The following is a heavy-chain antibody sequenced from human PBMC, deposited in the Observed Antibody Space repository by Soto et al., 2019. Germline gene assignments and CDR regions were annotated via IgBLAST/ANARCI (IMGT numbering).Heavy chain of an antibody. V-gene: IGHV4-59*11. CDR2: IYYSGST. Sequence: SETLSLTCTVSGGSISNHYWSWIRQPPGKGLEWIGYIYYSGSTNYNPSLKSRVTISVDTSKNQFSLKLSSVTAADTAVYYCARGFRYCSGGSCPKRDTHFDYWGQGTLVTVSS. CDR1: GGSISNHY. CDR3: ARGFRYCSGGSCPKRDTHFDY. D-gene: IGHD2-15*01. J-gene: IGHJ4*02.